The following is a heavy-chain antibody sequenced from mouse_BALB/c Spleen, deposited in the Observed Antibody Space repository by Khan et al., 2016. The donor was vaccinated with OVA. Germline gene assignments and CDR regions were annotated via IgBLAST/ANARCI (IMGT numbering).Heavy chain of an antibody. CDR3: ARDRIDY. J-gene: IGHJ2*01. CDR2: INPTSGYT. V-gene: IGHV1-7*01. CDR1: GYTFTSYW. Sequence: QVQLQQSGAELAKPGASVKMSCKASGYTFTSYWMHWIKQRPGQGLEWIGYINPTSGYTDYNQKFKDKATLTADKSSSTAYMQLNSLTSDDSAVXYCARDRIDYWGQGTTLTVSS.